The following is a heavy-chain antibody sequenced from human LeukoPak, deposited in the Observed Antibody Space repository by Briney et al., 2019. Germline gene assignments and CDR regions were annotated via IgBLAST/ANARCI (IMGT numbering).Heavy chain of an antibody. CDR2: VSSNGDIK. Sequence: GGSLRLSCAASGFIFSSYAMSWIRQAPGKGLEWVADVSSNGDIKSYGDSAGGRFTISRDNFKNSLYLEMNSLRAEDTAVYYCAREIVAGTFDYWGQETLLTVAS. CDR3: AREIVAGTFDY. D-gene: IGHD1-14*01. V-gene: IGHV3-23*01. CDR1: GFIFSSYA. J-gene: IGHJ4*02.